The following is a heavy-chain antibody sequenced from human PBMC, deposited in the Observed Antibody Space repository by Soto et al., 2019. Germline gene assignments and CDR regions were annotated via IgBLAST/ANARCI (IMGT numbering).Heavy chain of an antibody. J-gene: IGHJ4*02. CDR3: TRGHVLRFLEWLSDFDY. CDR1: GFTFGDYA. D-gene: IGHD3-3*01. CDR2: IRSKAYGGTT. V-gene: IGHV3-49*04. Sequence: GGSLRLSCTASGFTFGDYAMSWVRQAPGKGLEWVGFIRSKAYGGTTEYAASVKGRFTISRDDSKSIAYLQMNSLKTEDTAVYYCTRGHVLRFLEWLSDFDYWGQGTLVTVPS.